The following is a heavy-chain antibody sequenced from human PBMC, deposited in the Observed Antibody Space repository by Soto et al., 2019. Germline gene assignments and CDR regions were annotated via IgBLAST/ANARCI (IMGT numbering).Heavy chain of an antibody. CDR1: DGSIRSSSYY. J-gene: IGHJ4*02. Sequence: SETLSLTCTVSDGSIRSSSYYWGWIRQPPGKGLEWIGSIYYSGSTYYNPSLKSRITISVDTSKNQFSLKLTSATAADTAVHFFARHLYCSSSSCYAGGYYFDYWGQGTLVTVSS. D-gene: IGHD2-2*01. CDR2: IYYSGST. V-gene: IGHV4-39*01. CDR3: ARHLYCSSSSCYAGGYYFDY.